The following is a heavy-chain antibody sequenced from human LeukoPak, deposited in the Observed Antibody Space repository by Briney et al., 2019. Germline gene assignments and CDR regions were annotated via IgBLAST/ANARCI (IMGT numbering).Heavy chain of an antibody. Sequence: SETLSLTCTVSGGSISSYYWSWIRQPPGKGLEWIGYIYYSGSTNYNPSLKSRVTISVDTSKNQFSLKLSSVTAADTAVYHCARVGVATDSFDYWGQGTLVTVSS. CDR2: IYYSGST. CDR3: ARVGVATDSFDY. J-gene: IGHJ4*02. D-gene: IGHD5-12*01. V-gene: IGHV4-59*01. CDR1: GGSISSYY.